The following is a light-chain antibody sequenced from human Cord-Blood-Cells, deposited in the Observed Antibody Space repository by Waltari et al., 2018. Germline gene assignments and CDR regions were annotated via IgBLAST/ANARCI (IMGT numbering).Light chain of an antibody. J-gene: IGKJ4*01. Sequence: EIVMTQSPATQSVSPGERATLSCRASQSVSSNLAWYQQKPGQAPRLLIYGASTRATGIPARFSGSGSGTEFTLTISILQSEDFAVYYCQQYNNWPLTFGGGTKVEIK. CDR3: QQYNNWPLT. CDR2: GAS. V-gene: IGKV3-15*01. CDR1: QSVSSN.